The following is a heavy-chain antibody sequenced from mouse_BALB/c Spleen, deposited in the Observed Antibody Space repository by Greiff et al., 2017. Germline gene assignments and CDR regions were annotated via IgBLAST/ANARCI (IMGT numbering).Heavy chain of an antibody. CDR1: GDSITSGY. CDR3: ARYGIYYDYDGYAMDY. D-gene: IGHD2-4*01. J-gene: IGHJ4*01. V-gene: IGHV3-8*02. Sequence: EVQLQQSGPSLVKPSQTLSLTCSVTGDSITSGYWNWIRKFPGNKLEYMGYISYSGSTYYNPSLKSRISITRDTSKNQYYLQLNSVTTEDTATYYCARYGIYYDYDGYAMDYWGQGTSVTVSS. CDR2: ISYSGST.